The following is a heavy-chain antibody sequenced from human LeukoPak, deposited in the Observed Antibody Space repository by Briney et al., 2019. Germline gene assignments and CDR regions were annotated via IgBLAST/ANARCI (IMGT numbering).Heavy chain of an antibody. V-gene: IGHV4-59*01. CDR2: ISYSGST. CDR1: GGSISSYY. CDR3: ARGGSRSYTSSTLDY. D-gene: IGHD2-2*01. Sequence: SETLSLTCTVSGGSISSYYWSWIRQPPGKGLEWIGSISYSGSTNYNPSLKSRVTISMDTPKNRFSLKLSSVTAADTAVYYCARGGSRSYTSSTLDYWGQGTLVTVSS. J-gene: IGHJ4*02.